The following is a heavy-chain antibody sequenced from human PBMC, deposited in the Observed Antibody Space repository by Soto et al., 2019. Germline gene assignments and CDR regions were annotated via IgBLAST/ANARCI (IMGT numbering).Heavy chain of an antibody. CDR1: GGSISSYY. J-gene: IGHJ3*02. D-gene: IGHD4-17*01. Sequence: SETLSLTCTVSGGSISSYYWSWIRQPPGKGLEWIGYIYYSGSTNYNPSLKSRVTISVDTSKNQFSLKLSSVTAADTAAYYCARDDYGDYDAFDIWGQGTMVTVSS. CDR2: IYYSGST. V-gene: IGHV4-59*01. CDR3: ARDDYGDYDAFDI.